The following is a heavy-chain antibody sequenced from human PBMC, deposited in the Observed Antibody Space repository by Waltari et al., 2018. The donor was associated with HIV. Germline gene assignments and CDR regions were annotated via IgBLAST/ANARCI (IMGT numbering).Heavy chain of an antibody. CDR1: GFTFSSYC. J-gene: IGHJ4*02. V-gene: IGHV3-74*01. CDR2: INSDGSST. Sequence: EVQLVESGGGLVQPGGSLRLSCAASGFTFSSYCRHWVRQAPGKGLVWVSRINSDGSSTSYADSVKGRFTISRDNAKNTLYLQMNSLRAEDTAVYYCARAGRDGKLPPDYWGQGTLVTVSS. CDR3: ARAGRDGKLPPDY. D-gene: IGHD1-7*01.